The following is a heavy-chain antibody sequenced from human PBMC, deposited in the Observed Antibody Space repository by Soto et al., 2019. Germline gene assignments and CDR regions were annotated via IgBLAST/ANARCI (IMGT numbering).Heavy chain of an antibody. CDR1: GFTFSSYE. D-gene: IGHD5-12*01. V-gene: IGHV3-48*03. J-gene: IGHJ4*02. CDR3: ARAVPPPNLRGYSDFDFYYFDY. Sequence: GGSLRLSCAASGFTFSSYEMTWVRQAPGKGLEWVSYISSSGYTIYYADSVRGRFTISRDNAKNSLYLQMNSLRAEDTAVYYCARAVPPPNLRGYSDFDFYYFDYWGQGALVTVSS. CDR2: ISSSGYTI.